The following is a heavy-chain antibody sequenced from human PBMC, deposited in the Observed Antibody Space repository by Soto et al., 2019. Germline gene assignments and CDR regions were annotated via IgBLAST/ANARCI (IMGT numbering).Heavy chain of an antibody. CDR2: ISSSISTM. V-gene: IGHV3-48*02. D-gene: IGHD5-18*01. CDR1: GFTFSSYS. Sequence: EVQLVESGGGLVQPGGSLRLSCAASGFTFSSYSMNWVRQAPGKGLEWLSYISSSISTMHYADSVKGRFTISRDNVKNSLYLQINSLRDEDTAMYYCAREVRDTAVADFDYWGQGTLVTVSS. J-gene: IGHJ4*02. CDR3: AREVRDTAVADFDY.